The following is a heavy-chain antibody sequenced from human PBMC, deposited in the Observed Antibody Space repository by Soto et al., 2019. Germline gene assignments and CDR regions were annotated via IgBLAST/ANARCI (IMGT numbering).Heavy chain of an antibody. CDR3: ARRGWKYQLLSTYYYYGMDV. D-gene: IGHD2-2*01. J-gene: IGHJ6*02. CDR1: GASISSGGYY. Sequence: SETLSLTCTVSGASISSGGYYWSWIRQHPVKGLEWIGDINHSGSTNYNPSLKSRVTISVDTSKNQFSLKLSSVTAADTAVYYCARRGWKYQLLSTYYYYGMDVWGQGSTLTVSS. CDR2: INHSGST. V-gene: IGHV4-30-2*01.